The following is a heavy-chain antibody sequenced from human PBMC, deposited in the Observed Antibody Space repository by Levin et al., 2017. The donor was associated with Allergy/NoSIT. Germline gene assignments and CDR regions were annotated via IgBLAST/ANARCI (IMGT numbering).Heavy chain of an antibody. CDR3: ARDCFCEPAASRFDY. J-gene: IGHJ4*02. D-gene: IGHD2-2*01. CDR1: GFTFSSYG. Sequence: GESLKISCAASGFTFSSYGMHWVRQAPGKGLEWVAVIWYDGSNKYYADSVKGRFTISRDNSKNTLYLQMNSLRAEDTAVYYCARDCFCEPAASRFDYWGQGTLVTVSS. CDR2: IWYDGSNK. V-gene: IGHV3-33*01.